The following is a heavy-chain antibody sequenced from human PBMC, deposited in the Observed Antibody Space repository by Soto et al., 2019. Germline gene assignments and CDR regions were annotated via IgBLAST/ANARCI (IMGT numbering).Heavy chain of an antibody. J-gene: IGHJ6*02. D-gene: IGHD5-12*01. V-gene: IGHV4-34*01. CDR1: GGSFSGYY. CDR2: INRSGST. Sequence: SETLSLTCAVYGGSFSGYYWSWIRQPPGKGLEWIGEINRSGSTNYNPSLKSRVTISVDTSKNQFSLKLSAVTAADTAVYYCARGVATSYYYYYYGMDVWGQGTTVTVSS. CDR3: ARGVATSYYYYYYGMDV.